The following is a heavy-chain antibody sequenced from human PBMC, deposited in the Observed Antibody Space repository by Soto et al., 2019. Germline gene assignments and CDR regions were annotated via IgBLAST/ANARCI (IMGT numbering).Heavy chain of an antibody. D-gene: IGHD1-20*01. J-gene: IGHJ4*02. V-gene: IGHV1-3*01. CDR3: ARLITGTVGVDY. Sequence: QVQLVQSGAGVKKPGASVTVSCKASVYIVSSYAMHWVRQAPGPRLEWMGWVNPANGYTKYSQTFQGTFTITWDTSASTAYMDLSSLRSGDTAVYFRARLITGTVGVDYWRQGTLVTVSS. CDR1: VYIVSSYA. CDR2: VNPANGYT.